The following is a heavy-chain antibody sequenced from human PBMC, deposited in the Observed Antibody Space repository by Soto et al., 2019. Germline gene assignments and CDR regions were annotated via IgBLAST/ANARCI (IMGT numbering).Heavy chain of an antibody. D-gene: IGHD1-1*01. CDR3: ARDRNAAGSDY. CDR2: ISSGSTNI. J-gene: IGHJ4*02. V-gene: IGHV3-11*01. Sequence: QVQLVESGGGLVKPGGSLRLSCAASGFTFSDFYMSWLRQAPGKGLEWISYISSGSTNIFYADSVKGRFTVSRANAKNSVYLQMDSLRAEDTAVYYCARDRNAAGSDYWGQGTLVTVSS. CDR1: GFTFSDFY.